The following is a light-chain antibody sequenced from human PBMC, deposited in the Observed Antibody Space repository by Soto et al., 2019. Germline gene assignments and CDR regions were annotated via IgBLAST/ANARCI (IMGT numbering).Light chain of an antibody. Sequence: IVLTQSPGILSLSPGERATLSCRASQTVIGSALAWYQQKPARAPRLLVYGASNRATGLPDRFSGSGSGTDFTLTISRLEPEDFAFYFCQQYGGSPVTFGGGTNLEI. CDR2: GAS. V-gene: IGKV3-20*01. CDR1: QTVIGSA. CDR3: QQYGGSPVT. J-gene: IGKJ4*01.